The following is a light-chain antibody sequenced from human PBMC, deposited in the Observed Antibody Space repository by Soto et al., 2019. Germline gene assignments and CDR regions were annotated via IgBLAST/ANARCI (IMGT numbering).Light chain of an antibody. Sequence: ELVCTQSPCTLSLSPGARAPLSGRASQSVSNNYLAWYPQKPGQAPRLLIYGASNRATGIPDRFSGSGSATDFTLTISRLEPEDFAVYFCQKSGSSPLTFGGGTKVDIK. CDR2: GAS. V-gene: IGKV3-20*01. CDR3: QKSGSSPLT. CDR1: QSVSNNY. J-gene: IGKJ4*01.